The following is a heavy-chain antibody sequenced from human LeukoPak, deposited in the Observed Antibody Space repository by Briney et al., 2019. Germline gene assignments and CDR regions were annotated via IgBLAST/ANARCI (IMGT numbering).Heavy chain of an antibody. Sequence: PGGSLRLSCAASGFIFSSHGMNWVRQAPGKGLEWVSRINTDGSTTSSADSVKGRFTISRDNAKNTLYLQMNSLRAEDTAVYYCARGSGSFSFDYWGQGTLVTVSS. V-gene: IGHV3-74*01. D-gene: IGHD1-26*01. J-gene: IGHJ4*02. CDR2: INTDGSTT. CDR1: GFIFSSHG. CDR3: ARGSGSFSFDY.